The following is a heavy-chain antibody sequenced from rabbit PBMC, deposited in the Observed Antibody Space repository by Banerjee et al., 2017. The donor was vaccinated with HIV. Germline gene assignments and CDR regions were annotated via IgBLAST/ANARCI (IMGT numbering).Heavy chain of an antibody. CDR3: AREREYAFNL. J-gene: IGHJ4*01. CDR1: GIDFSSYYY. V-gene: IGHV1S45*01. CDR2: IGTGSGNT. Sequence: QEQLEESGGDLVKPGGTLTLTCKASGIDFSSYYYMCWVHQAPGKGLEWIGFIGTGSGNTYYASWAKGRFTISKTSSTTVTLQMTSLTAADTATYFCAREREYAFNLWGQGTLVTVS. D-gene: IGHD7-1*01.